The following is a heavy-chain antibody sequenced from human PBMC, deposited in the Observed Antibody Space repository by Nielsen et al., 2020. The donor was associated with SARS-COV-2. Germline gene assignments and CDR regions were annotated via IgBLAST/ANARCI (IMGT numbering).Heavy chain of an antibody. V-gene: IGHV1-18*01. Sequence: ASVKVSCKASGYTFTTYGFSWVRQAPGQGLEWMGWISAYNGNTDYAQKFQGRITMTTDTSTSTAYMELRSLRSDDTAVYYCARNPGVTYYYGSGSPNWFDPWGQGTLVTVSS. CDR2: ISAYNGNT. CDR3: ARNPGVTYYYGSGSPNWFDP. CDR1: GYTFTTYG. J-gene: IGHJ5*02. D-gene: IGHD3-10*01.